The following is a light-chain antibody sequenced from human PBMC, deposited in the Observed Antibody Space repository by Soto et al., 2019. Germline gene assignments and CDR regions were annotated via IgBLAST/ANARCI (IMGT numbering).Light chain of an antibody. Sequence: DIQMTQSPSSLSASVGDRVTITCQAIQDISNYLNWYQQKPGKAPKLLIYDASNLETGVPSRFSGSGSGTDFTVTISSLQPEDIATYYCQQYENLPTFGQGTRLEIK. CDR3: QQYENLPT. V-gene: IGKV1-33*01. CDR1: QDISNY. CDR2: DAS. J-gene: IGKJ5*01.